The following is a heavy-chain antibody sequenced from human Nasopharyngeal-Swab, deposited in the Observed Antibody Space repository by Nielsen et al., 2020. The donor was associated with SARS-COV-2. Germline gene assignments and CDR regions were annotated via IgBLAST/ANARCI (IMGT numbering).Heavy chain of an antibody. CDR2: IHYRGNS. J-gene: IGHJ3*01. D-gene: IGHD1/OR15-1a*01. CDR3: ASYKGWHNPEDAFAV. CDR1: GDSVNTYY. V-gene: IGHV4-59*02. Sequence: SETLSLTCNVSGDSVNTYYWSWIRQPPGKGLEWLGYIHYRGNSDYNPSVRGRVDMSVDSSKNLVTLKMTAVTAADTALYYCASYKGWHNPEDAFAVWGQGTVVTVSS.